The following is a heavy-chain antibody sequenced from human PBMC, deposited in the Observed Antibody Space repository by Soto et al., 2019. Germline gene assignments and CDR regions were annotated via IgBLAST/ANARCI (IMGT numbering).Heavy chain of an antibody. J-gene: IGHJ6*02. CDR2: IIPIFGTA. CDR1: GGTFSSYA. CDR3: ARGIAQWLATGEDYGMDV. V-gene: IGHV1-69*13. Sequence: GASVKVSCKASGGTFSSYAISWVRQAPGQGLEWMGGIIPIFGTANYAQKFQGRVTITADESTSTAYMELSSLRSEDTAVYYCARGIAQWLATGEDYGMDVWGQGTTVTVSS. D-gene: IGHD6-19*01.